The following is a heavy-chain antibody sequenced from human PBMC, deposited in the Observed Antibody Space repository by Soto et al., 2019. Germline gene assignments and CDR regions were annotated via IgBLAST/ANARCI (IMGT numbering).Heavy chain of an antibody. CDR3: AVAMVREILIFESSGMHV. Sequence: QVHLVQSGAEVKKPGSSVKVSCKTSGGSFNNYAVSWVRQAPGQGLEWMGGIIPNFDTPNYAQKYQDRDTIIADESTSTASMELRSLRSNDTAVYYCAVAMVREILIFESSGMHVWGQGTTVIVSS. D-gene: IGHD3-10*01. J-gene: IGHJ6*02. CDR1: GGSFNNYA. CDR2: IIPNFDTP. V-gene: IGHV1-69*01.